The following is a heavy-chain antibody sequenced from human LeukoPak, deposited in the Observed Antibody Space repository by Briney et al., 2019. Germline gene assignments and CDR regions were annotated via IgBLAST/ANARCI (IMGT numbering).Heavy chain of an antibody. CDR3: ARGVWGHQYSALDV. Sequence: GASVKVSCKASGYTFTAYYMHWVRQAPGQRLEWMGWINPNSGDTYYAQKFQGRVSMTRDTSISTAYMEVSTDDTAVYYCARGVWGHQYSALDVWGQGTTVTVSS. CDR1: GYTFTAYY. V-gene: IGHV1-2*02. CDR2: INPNSGDT. D-gene: IGHD3-16*01. J-gene: IGHJ6*02.